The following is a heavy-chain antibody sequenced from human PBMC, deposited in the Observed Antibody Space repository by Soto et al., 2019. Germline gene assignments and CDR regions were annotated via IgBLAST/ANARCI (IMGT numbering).Heavy chain of an antibody. V-gene: IGHV4-59*01. J-gene: IGHJ4*02. Sequence: SETLSLTCTVSGGSISSYYWSWIRQPPGKGLEWIGYIYYSGSTNYNPSLKSRVTISVDTSKNQFSLKLSSVTAADTAVYYCAKGGYYDDSSVWGQGTLVTVSS. CDR2: IYYSGST. CDR1: GGSISSYY. CDR3: AKGGYYDDSSV. D-gene: IGHD3-22*01.